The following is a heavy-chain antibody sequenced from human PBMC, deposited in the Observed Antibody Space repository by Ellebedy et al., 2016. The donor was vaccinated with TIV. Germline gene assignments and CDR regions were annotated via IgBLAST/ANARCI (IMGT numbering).Heavy chain of an antibody. J-gene: IGHJ4*02. CDR1: GGSISSYY. CDR3: ARLDYGGVAATGYFDY. D-gene: IGHD2-15*01. Sequence: SETLSLTCTVSGGSISSYYWSWIRQPPGKGLEWIGYIYYSGSTNHNPSLKSRVTISVDTSKNQFSLKLSSVTAADTAVYYCARLDYGGVAATGYFDYWGQGTLVTVSS. CDR2: IYYSGST. V-gene: IGHV4-59*08.